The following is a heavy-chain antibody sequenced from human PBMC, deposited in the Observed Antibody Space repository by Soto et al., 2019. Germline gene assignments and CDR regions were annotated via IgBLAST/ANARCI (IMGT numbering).Heavy chain of an antibody. Sequence: QVQLQQWGAGLLKPSETLSLTCAVYGGSFSGYYWTWIRQPPGTGLEWIGEINHSGSTNYNPSLKGRVPISVDTSQNQFSLKLTSVTATDTAVYYCARDKITGLFDYWGQGTLVTVSS. J-gene: IGHJ4*02. V-gene: IGHV4-34*01. CDR2: INHSGST. D-gene: IGHD2-8*02. CDR3: ARDKITGLFDY. CDR1: GGSFSGYY.